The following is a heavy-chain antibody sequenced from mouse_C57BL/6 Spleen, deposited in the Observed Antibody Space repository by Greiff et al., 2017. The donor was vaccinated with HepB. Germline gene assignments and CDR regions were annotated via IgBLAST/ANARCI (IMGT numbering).Heavy chain of an antibody. V-gene: IGHV1-53*01. CDR3: ARTTYYGKDFDY. D-gene: IGHD2-10*01. CDR2: INPSNGGT. CDR1: GYTFTSYW. J-gene: IGHJ2*01. Sequence: QVQLQQSGTELVKPGASVKLSCKASGYTFTSYWMHWVKQRPGQGLEWIGNINPSNGGTNYNEKFKSKATLTVDKSSSTAYMQLSSLTSEDSAVYYCARTTYYGKDFDYWGQGTTLTVSS.